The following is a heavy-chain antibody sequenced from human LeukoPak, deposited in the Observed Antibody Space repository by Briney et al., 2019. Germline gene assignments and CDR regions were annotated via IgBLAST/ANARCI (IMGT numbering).Heavy chain of an antibody. J-gene: IGHJ4*02. CDR3: ARGLTDGYFEY. CDR1: GFTFSSDW. V-gene: IGHV3-74*01. CDR2: INGDGSST. Sequence: QPGGSLRLSCAASGFTFSSDWMHWVRHSPGKGLVWVSRINGDGSSTSYADSVKGRFTISRDNAKNTLYLQMNSLRAEDTAVYYCARGLTDGYFEYWGQGILVTVSS. D-gene: IGHD3-9*01.